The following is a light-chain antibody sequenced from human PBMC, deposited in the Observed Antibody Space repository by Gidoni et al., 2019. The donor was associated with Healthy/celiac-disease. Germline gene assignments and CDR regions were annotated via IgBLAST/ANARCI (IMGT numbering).Light chain of an antibody. J-gene: IGKJ2*04. Sequence: EIVLTQSPATLSLSPGERATLSCRASQSVSSYLSWYQQKPGQAPRLLIYDASNRATGIPARFSGSGSGTDFTLTISSLETEDFAVYYCQQRSNWPLLCSFGQXTKLEIK. CDR3: QQRSNWPLLCS. V-gene: IGKV3-11*01. CDR2: DAS. CDR1: QSVSSY.